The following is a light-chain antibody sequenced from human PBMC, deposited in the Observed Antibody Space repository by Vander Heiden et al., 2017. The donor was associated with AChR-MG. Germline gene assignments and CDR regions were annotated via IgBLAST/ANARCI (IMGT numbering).Light chain of an antibody. CDR3: QQFNNYPIT. V-gene: IGKV1D-13*01. CDR2: DAS. CDR1: QGISSA. Sequence: AIQLTQSPSSPSASVGHRVTITCRASQGISSALAWYQQKPGKAPKLLISDASSLKSGVPSRFSGSGSGTYFTLTISSLQPEDFATYYCQQFNNYPITFGQGTRLEIK. J-gene: IGKJ5*01.